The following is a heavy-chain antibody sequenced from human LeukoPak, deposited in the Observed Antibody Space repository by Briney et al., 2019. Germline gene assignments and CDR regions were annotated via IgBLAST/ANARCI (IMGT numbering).Heavy chain of an antibody. J-gene: IGHJ4*02. Sequence: ASVKVSCKAPGYTFTSYDINWVRQATGQGLEWMGWMNPNSGNTGYAQKFQGRVTMTRNTSISTAYMELSSLRSEDTAVYYCARGHSLISSSPNVDWGQGTLVTVSS. V-gene: IGHV1-8*01. CDR2: MNPNSGNT. CDR1: GYTFTSYD. CDR3: ARGHSLISSSPNVD. D-gene: IGHD6-6*01.